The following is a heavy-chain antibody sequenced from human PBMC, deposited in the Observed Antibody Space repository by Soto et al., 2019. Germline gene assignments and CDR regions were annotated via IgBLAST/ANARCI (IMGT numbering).Heavy chain of an antibody. CDR3: ASISHYTMIGYYYGMDV. CDR1: GYTFTSYD. Sequence: ASVKVSCKASGYTFTSYDINWVRQATGQGLEWMGWMNPNSGNTGYAQKFQGRVTMTRNTSISTAYMELSSLRSEDTAVYYCASISHYTMIGYYYGMDVWGQGTTVTVS. CDR2: MNPNSGNT. J-gene: IGHJ6*02. V-gene: IGHV1-8*01. D-gene: IGHD3-10*02.